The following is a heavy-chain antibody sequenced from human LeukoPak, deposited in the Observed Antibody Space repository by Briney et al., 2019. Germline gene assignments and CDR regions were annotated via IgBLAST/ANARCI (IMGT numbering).Heavy chain of an antibody. Sequence: GGSLRLSCAASGFTFRSYWMSWVRQAPGKGLEWVANIKQDGSERYYVDSVKGRFTISRDNAKNSLYLQMNSLRAEDTAVYYCARRGWIAAEFDYWGQGTLVTVSS. V-gene: IGHV3-7*01. CDR1: GFTFRSYW. D-gene: IGHD6-13*01. J-gene: IGHJ4*02. CDR3: ARRGWIAAEFDY. CDR2: IKQDGSER.